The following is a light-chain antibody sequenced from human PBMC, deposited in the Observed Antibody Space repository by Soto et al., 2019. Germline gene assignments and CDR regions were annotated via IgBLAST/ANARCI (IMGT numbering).Light chain of an antibody. Sequence: EIVLTQSPGTLSLSPGERATLSCRASQSVSSSYLAWYQQKPGQAPRLLIYGASSRATGIPDRFSGSGSGTDFTLTISRREPEDFAVDYCQQYGSSPWTFGQGTKVDIK. CDR1: QSVSSSY. CDR3: QQYGSSPWT. J-gene: IGKJ1*01. V-gene: IGKV3-20*01. CDR2: GAS.